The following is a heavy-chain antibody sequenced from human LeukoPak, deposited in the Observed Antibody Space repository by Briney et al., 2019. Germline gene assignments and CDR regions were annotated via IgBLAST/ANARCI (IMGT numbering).Heavy chain of an antibody. CDR1: GLIFSSYG. D-gene: IGHD6-19*01. Sequence: GRSLRLSCTASGLIFSSYGMHWVRQAPGKGLEWVAGISYDGSNKYYADFVKGRFTISRDNSKNTLYLQMNSLRAEDTAVYYCARDSGSGWYEGGFDYWGQGTLVTVSS. V-gene: IGHV3-30*03. J-gene: IGHJ4*02. CDR3: ARDSGSGWYEGGFDY. CDR2: ISYDGSNK.